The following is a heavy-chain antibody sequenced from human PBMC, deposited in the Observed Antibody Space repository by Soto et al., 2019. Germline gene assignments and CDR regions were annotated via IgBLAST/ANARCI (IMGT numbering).Heavy chain of an antibody. CDR2: IYYTGST. CDR3: ARSKALYDYVWGSYRHIWFDP. Sequence: QVQLQESGPGLVKPSQTLSLTCTVSGGSISSGDYYWSWIRQPPGKGLEWIGYIYYTGSTYSNPSLKSRVTLSVDTSKNQFSLKLSSVTAADTAVYYCARSKALYDYVWGSYRHIWFDPWGQGTLVTVSS. D-gene: IGHD3-16*02. V-gene: IGHV4-30-4*01. J-gene: IGHJ5*02. CDR1: GGSISSGDYY.